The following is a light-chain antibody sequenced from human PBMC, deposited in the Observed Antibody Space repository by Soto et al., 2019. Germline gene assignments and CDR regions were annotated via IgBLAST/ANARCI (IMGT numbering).Light chain of an antibody. CDR2: EVS. V-gene: IGLV2-23*02. Sequence: QSVLTQPASVSGSPGQSITLSCTGNSNDVGTYNLVSWYQQHPGKAPKLMISEVSKRPSGVSNRFSGSKSGNTASLTISGLQAEDEADYFCCSYAGTYTVIFGGGTKVTVL. CDR1: SNDVGTYNL. CDR3: CSYAGTYTVI. J-gene: IGLJ2*01.